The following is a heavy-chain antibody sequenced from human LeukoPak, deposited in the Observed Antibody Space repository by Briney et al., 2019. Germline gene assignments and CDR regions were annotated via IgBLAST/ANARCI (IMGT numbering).Heavy chain of an antibody. CDR3: ARVGGSYRPFDY. CDR1: GGSISSYY. D-gene: IGHD3-16*02. J-gene: IGHJ4*02. V-gene: IGHV4-59*01. CDR2: IYYSGST. Sequence: SGTLSLTCTVSGGSISSYYWSWIRQPPGKGLEWIGYIYYSGSTNYNPSLKSRVTISVDTSKNQFSLKLSSVTAADTAVYYCARVGGSYRPFDYWGQGTLVTVSS.